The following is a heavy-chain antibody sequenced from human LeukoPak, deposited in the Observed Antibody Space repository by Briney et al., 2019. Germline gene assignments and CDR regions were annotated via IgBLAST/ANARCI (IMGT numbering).Heavy chain of an antibody. CDR3: ASFVWGPRRKLTTRFAFDI. V-gene: IGHV3-64*01. J-gene: IGHJ3*02. CDR2: ISNDGRSI. D-gene: IGHD4-11*01. Sequence: QPGRSLRLSCAASGFTFSTYSMHWVRQAPGKGLEYVAAISNDGRSIYYTNAVKGRFTISRDNSKNTLYLQMGSLRAEDMAVYYCASFVWGPRRKLTTRFAFDIWGQGTMVTVSS. CDR1: GFTFSTYS.